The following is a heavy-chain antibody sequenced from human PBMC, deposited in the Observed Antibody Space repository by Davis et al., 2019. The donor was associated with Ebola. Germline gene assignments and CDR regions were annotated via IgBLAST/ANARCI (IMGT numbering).Heavy chain of an antibody. V-gene: IGHV3-49*04. Sequence: GGSLRLSCTASGFNFGEYALTWVRQTPRKGLEWVGFIRNKAYGGTTEYAASVKGRFTISRDDSGNIAYLQMKSLKIEDTAVYYCARESGGGIDYWGQGTLVTVSS. CDR1: GFNFGEYA. CDR2: IRNKAYGGTT. D-gene: IGHD1-26*01. CDR3: ARESGGGIDY. J-gene: IGHJ4*02.